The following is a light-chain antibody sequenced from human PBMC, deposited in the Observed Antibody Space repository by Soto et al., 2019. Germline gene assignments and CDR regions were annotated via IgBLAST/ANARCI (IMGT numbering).Light chain of an antibody. J-gene: IGKJ5*01. CDR1: QTIDSY. V-gene: IGKV1-9*01. CDR2: AAS. Sequence: DIQLTQSPPSLPATVGYRVTITCRASQTIDSYLNWFQQKPGEAPRLLIYAASTLQSGVPSRFSGSGYGTEFTLTISSLQPDDFASYYCQKLHNLPLTFGQGTLLEVK. CDR3: QKLHNLPLT.